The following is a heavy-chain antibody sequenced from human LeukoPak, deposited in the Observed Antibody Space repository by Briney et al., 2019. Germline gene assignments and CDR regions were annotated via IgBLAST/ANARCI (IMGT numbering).Heavy chain of an antibody. CDR1: GGSISSGDYY. Sequence: PSETLSLTCTVSGGSISSGDYYWNWIRQPPGKGLEWIGYIYYSGSTYYNPSLKSRVTISVDTSKNQFSLKLSSVTAADTAVYYCASRDSSGYPDYWGQGTLVTVSS. V-gene: IGHV4-30-4*01. CDR2: IYYSGST. D-gene: IGHD3-22*01. CDR3: ASRDSSGYPDY. J-gene: IGHJ4*02.